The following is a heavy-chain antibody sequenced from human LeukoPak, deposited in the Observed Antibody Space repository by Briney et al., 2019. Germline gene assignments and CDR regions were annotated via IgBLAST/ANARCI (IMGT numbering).Heavy chain of an antibody. V-gene: IGHV4-59*01. CDR1: GGAISSYY. CDR3: ARDQGDYGSGSYDY. J-gene: IGHJ4*02. D-gene: IGHD3-10*01. Sequence: PSETLSLTCTVSGGAISSYYCSWVRQPPGKGLEGIGYIYYSGSTNYNPSLKSRLPISVHTSKTQFSLKLSSVTAADTAVYYCARDQGDYGSGSYDYWGQGTRVSVSS. CDR2: IYYSGST.